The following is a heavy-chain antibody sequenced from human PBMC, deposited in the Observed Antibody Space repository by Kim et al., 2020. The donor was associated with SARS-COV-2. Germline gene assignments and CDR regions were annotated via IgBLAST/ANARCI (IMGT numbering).Heavy chain of an antibody. D-gene: IGHD1-1*01. Sequence: GSTDYAPSVMGRFTISRDNSKNTLYLQMNSLRAEDTAVYYCTRDVFDGYWNWGQGTLVTVSS. CDR3: TRDVFDGYWN. J-gene: IGHJ4*02. V-gene: IGHV3-53*01. CDR2: GST.